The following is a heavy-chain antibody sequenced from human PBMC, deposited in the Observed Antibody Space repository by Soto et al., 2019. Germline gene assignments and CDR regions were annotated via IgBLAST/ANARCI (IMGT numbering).Heavy chain of an antibody. CDR2: TYYRSKWYN. Sequence: SQTLSLTCAISGDSVSSNSAAWNWIRQSPSRGLEWLGRTYYRSKWYNDYAVSVKSRITINPDTSKNQFSLQLNSVTPEDTAVYYCARDVQQPQISETSDAFDIWGQGTMVTVS. D-gene: IGHD6-13*01. V-gene: IGHV6-1*01. CDR3: ARDVQQPQISETSDAFDI. J-gene: IGHJ3*02. CDR1: GDSVSSNSAA.